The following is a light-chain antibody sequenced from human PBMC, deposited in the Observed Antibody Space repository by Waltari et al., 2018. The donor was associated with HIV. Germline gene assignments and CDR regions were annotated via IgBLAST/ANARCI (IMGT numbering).Light chain of an antibody. J-gene: IGKJ2*01. Sequence: PGTLSLSSGERATLPCRASQTVDSNYLAWYQQRPGQTPRLLISCASTRAPGIPDRFSGSGSGTDFTLTISRLEPEDFAVYYCQQYGSSEYTFGQGAKVDIK. CDR3: QQYGSSEYT. CDR2: CAS. CDR1: QTVDSNY. V-gene: IGKV3-20*01.